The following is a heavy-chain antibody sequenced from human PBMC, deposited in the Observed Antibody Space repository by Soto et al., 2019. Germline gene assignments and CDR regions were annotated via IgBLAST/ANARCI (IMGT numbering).Heavy chain of an antibody. CDR2: IYSGGST. D-gene: IGHD3-16*02. CDR3: ARGSIGGPYYDYIWGSYRPASGFDY. CDR1: GFTVSSNY. V-gene: IGHV3-66*01. Sequence: GGSLRLSCAASGFTVSSNYMSWVRQAPGKGLEWVSVIYSGGSTYYADSVKGRFTISRDNSKNTLYLQMNSLRAEDTAVYYCARGSIGGPYYDYIWGSYRPASGFDYWGQGTLVTVSS. J-gene: IGHJ4*02.